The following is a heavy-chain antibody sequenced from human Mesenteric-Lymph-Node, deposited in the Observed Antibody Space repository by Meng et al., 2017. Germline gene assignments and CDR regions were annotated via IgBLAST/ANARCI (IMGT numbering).Heavy chain of an antibody. CDR2: INPDGSDP. Sequence: EVTLGESGGGLGQPGGSLRLSCAGSGFTFTDHWMHWVRQGPGKGLVWVSRINPDGSDPTYADSVKGRFTISRDNAKNTVYLQMNSLRAEDTAVYYCTNDRLIHWGQGALVTVSS. D-gene: IGHD1-1*01. J-gene: IGHJ1*01. CDR1: GFTFTDHW. CDR3: TNDRLIH. V-gene: IGHV3-74*01.